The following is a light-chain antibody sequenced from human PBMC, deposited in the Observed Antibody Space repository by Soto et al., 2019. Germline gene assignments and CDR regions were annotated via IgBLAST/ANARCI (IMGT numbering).Light chain of an antibody. Sequence: ALTQPPSASGSPGQSVTISCTGTSSDVGGYDYVSWYQQHPGKAPKLMIFEVTKRPSGVPNRFSGSKSGNTASLTVSGLQAEDEADYYCTSYAGSNTPYVFGTGTKVTVL. CDR3: TSYAGSNTPYV. CDR2: EVT. J-gene: IGLJ1*01. V-gene: IGLV2-8*01. CDR1: SSDVGGYDY.